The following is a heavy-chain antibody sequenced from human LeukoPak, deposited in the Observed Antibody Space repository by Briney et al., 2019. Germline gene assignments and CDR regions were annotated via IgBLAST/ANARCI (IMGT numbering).Heavy chain of an antibody. J-gene: IGHJ4*02. CDR3: ARDQLELGIDY. V-gene: IGHV3-48*04. Sequence: GGSLRLSCAASGFTFSSYSMNWVRQAPGKGLEWVSYISSSSSTIYYAGSVKGRFTISRDNAKNSLYLQMNSLRAEDTAVYYCARDQLELGIDYWGQGTLVTVSS. CDR1: GFTFSSYS. D-gene: IGHD1-7*01. CDR2: ISSSSSTI.